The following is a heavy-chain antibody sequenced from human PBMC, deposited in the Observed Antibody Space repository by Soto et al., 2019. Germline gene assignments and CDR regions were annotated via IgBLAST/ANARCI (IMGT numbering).Heavy chain of an antibody. CDR2: IDPSSGGT. D-gene: IGHD2-15*01. CDR1: GFTFTDYY. Sequence: QVQLVQSGPEVKKPGASVKVSCEASGFTFTDYYIHWVRQAPGQGLEWMGWIDPSSGGTKSPQRLQGRVTLTRDTSISAAYMELSGLTSADTAVYDCLGGKFRGSWGQGALVIVSS. J-gene: IGHJ5*02. CDR3: LGGKFRGS. V-gene: IGHV1-2*02.